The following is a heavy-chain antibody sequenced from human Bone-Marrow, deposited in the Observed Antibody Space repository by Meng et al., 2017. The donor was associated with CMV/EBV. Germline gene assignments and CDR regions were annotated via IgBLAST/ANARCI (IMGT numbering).Heavy chain of an antibody. D-gene: IGHD2/OR15-2a*01. J-gene: IGHJ3*01. V-gene: IGHV3-74*01. Sequence: GESLKISCAASGFTFSQHWMHGVRQVPGKRPVWVSRITGDGSSRDDADVVKGRFTISRDNAKRTLILQMNSLTVDDTAVYYCLRDAPIIDPDHDAFDVWGQGTAVTVSS. CDR1: GFTFSQHW. CDR2: ITGDGSSR. CDR3: LRDAPIIDPDHDAFDV.